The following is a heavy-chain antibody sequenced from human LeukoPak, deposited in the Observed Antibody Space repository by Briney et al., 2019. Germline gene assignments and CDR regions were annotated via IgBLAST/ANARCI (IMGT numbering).Heavy chain of an antibody. CDR3: ARMDILPLRFYFDY. CDR2: IDTGNGNT. Sequence: ASVKVSCKASGYTFTNYAVHWVRQAPGQSLEWMGWIDTGNGNTKYSQKFQGRVTITRDTSARTAYMELSSLRSEDTAVYYCARMDILPLRFYFDYWGQGTLVTVSS. D-gene: IGHD3-9*01. CDR1: GYTFTNYA. V-gene: IGHV1-3*04. J-gene: IGHJ4*02.